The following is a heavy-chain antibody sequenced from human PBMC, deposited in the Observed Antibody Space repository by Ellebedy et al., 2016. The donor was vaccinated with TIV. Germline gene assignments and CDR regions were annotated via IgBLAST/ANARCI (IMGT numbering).Heavy chain of an antibody. CDR1: GFTFSYYG. D-gene: IGHD3-22*01. Sequence: GESLKISCASSGFTFSYYGIHWVRQAPGKGLEGVAVTWHNGVKEYFEDTVKGRFNISRDKSKSKVFLQMNSLRAEDTAVYYCARDDDTNSRYSRFDYWGQGTLVTVSS. CDR2: TWHNGVKE. J-gene: IGHJ4*02. CDR3: ARDDDTNSRYSRFDY. V-gene: IGHV3-33*01.